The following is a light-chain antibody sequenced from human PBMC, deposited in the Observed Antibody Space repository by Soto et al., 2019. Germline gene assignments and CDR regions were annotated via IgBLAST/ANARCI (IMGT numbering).Light chain of an antibody. J-gene: IGLJ1*01. CDR2: DVS. CDR1: SSDVGGYNY. CDR3: RSYTSSYYV. Sequence: SVLTQPASVSGAPGQSITISCTGTSSDVGGYNYVSWYQQHPGKAPKLMIYDVSNRPSGVSNRFSGSKSGNTASLTIFVLQNQEKAYYFWRSYTSSYYVFGTGTKVTVL. V-gene: IGLV2-14*01.